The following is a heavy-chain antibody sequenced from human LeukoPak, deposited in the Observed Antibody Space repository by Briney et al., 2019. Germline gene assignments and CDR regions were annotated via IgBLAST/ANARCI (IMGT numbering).Heavy chain of an antibody. CDR3: ARERIPHMAIRGAPRLFDY. D-gene: IGHD3-10*01. Sequence: ASVKVSCKASGYTFTSYYMHWVRQAPGQGLEWMGIINPNGGSTSYAQKFQGRVTMTRDTSTSTVYMELSSLRSEDTAVYYCARERIPHMAIRGAPRLFDYWGQGTLVTVSS. CDR1: GYTFTSYY. J-gene: IGHJ4*02. CDR2: INPNGGST. V-gene: IGHV1-46*01.